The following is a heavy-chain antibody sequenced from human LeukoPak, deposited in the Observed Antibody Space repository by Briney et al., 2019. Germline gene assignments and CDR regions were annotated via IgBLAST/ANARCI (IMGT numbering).Heavy chain of an antibody. CDR3: ASLGYFDY. CDR2: IYYSGST. J-gene: IGHJ4*02. V-gene: IGHV4-59*01. D-gene: IGHD3-16*01. Sequence: SETLSLTCTVSGGSISSYYWSWIRQPPGKGLEWIGYIYYSGSTNYNPSLKSRVTVSVDTSKNQFSLKLSSVTAADTAVYYCASLGYFDYWGQGTLVTVSS. CDR1: GGSISSYY.